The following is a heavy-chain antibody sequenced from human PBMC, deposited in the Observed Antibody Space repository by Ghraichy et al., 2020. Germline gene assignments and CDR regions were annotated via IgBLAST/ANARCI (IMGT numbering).Heavy chain of an antibody. CDR2: ISGSGGST. Sequence: GASLRLSCAASGFTFSSYAMSWVRQAPGKGLEWVSAISGSGGSTYYADSVKGRFTISRDNSKNTLYLQMNSLRAEDTAVYYCAKLEDIVLMVPLFDYWGQGTLVTVSS. J-gene: IGHJ4*02. CDR1: GFTFSSYA. D-gene: IGHD2-8*01. CDR3: AKLEDIVLMVPLFDY. V-gene: IGHV3-23*01.